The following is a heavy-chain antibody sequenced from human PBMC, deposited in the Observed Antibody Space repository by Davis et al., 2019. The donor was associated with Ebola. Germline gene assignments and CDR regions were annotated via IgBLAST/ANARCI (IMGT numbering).Heavy chain of an antibody. J-gene: IGHJ6*02. CDR3: AKGGYDHYAYYGMDV. Sequence: GESLKISCAASGFTFSSYWMHWVRQAPGKGLVWVSRINGDGSSTSYADSVKGRFTISRDNAKNTLYLQMNSLRGEDTALYYCAKGGYDHYAYYGMDVWGQGTTVTVSS. CDR1: GFTFSSYW. D-gene: IGHD5-12*01. V-gene: IGHV3-74*01. CDR2: INGDGSST.